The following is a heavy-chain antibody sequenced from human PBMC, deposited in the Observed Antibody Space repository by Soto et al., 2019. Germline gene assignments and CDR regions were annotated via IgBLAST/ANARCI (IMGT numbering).Heavy chain of an antibody. CDR2: ISGSGGST. V-gene: IGHV3-23*01. Sequence: LRLSCAASGFTFSSYAMSWVRQAPGKGLEWVSAISGSGGSTYYADSVKGRFTISRDNSKNTLYLQMNSLRAEDTAVYYCATRQTSIVVVPAAPGDYYYGMDVWGQGTTVTVSS. D-gene: IGHD2-2*01. CDR1: GFTFSSYA. J-gene: IGHJ6*02. CDR3: ATRQTSIVVVPAAPGDYYYGMDV.